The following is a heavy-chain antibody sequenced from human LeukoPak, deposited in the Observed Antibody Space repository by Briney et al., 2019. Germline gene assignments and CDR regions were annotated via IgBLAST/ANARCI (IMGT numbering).Heavy chain of an antibody. CDR1: GGSIRGSSFY. CDR2: VTYSGMT. CDR3: VRYCSSTTCYTRAVDY. V-gene: IGHV4-39*07. J-gene: IGHJ4*02. Sequence: WETLSLTCTVSGGSIRGSSFYWGWIRQSPEKGLEWIGSVTYSGMTYNNPSLESRVTMSVDTSKNQFSLRLSHVTAADTAVYYCVRYCSSTTCYTRAVDYWGQGTLVTVSS. D-gene: IGHD2-2*02.